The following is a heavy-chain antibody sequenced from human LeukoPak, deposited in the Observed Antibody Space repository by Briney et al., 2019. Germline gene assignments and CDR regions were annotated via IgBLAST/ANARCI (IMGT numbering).Heavy chain of an antibody. Sequence: ASVKVSCKASGGTFSNYAISWVRQAPGQGLEWMGAVIPTFGTANYAQKFQGRVTITADESTSTAYMELSSLRSEDTAVYYCARILSSSWYEYFHHWGQGTLVTVSS. J-gene: IGHJ1*01. D-gene: IGHD6-19*01. CDR1: GGTFSNYA. CDR2: VIPTFGTA. CDR3: ARILSSSWYEYFHH. V-gene: IGHV1-69*13.